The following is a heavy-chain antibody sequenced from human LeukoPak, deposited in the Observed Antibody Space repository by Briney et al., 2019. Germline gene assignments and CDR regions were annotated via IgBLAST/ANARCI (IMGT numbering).Heavy chain of an antibody. J-gene: IGHJ4*02. Sequence: GESLKISCKGSGYSFSNFWISWVRQMPGKGLEWMGRIDPSDSYTNYSPSFQGHVTISADKSISTAYLQWSSLKASDTAMYYCARLRKEDFDWLPRDFDYWGQGTLVTVSS. D-gene: IGHD3-9*01. CDR3: ARLRKEDFDWLPRDFDY. V-gene: IGHV5-10-1*01. CDR1: GYSFSNFW. CDR2: IDPSDSYT.